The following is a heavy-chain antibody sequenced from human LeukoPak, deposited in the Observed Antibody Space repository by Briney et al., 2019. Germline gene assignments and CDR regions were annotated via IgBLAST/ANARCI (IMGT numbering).Heavy chain of an antibody. V-gene: IGHV3-66*01. CDR2: IYSGGST. D-gene: IGHD6-13*01. CDR3: AKAPRPAAGTTYFQH. Sequence: GGSLRLSCAASGFTVSSNYMSWVRQAPGKGLEWVSVIYSGGSTYYADSVKGRFTISRDNSKNTLYLQMNSLRAEDTAVYYCAKAPRPAAGTTYFQHWGQGTLVTVSS. J-gene: IGHJ1*01. CDR1: GFTVSSNY.